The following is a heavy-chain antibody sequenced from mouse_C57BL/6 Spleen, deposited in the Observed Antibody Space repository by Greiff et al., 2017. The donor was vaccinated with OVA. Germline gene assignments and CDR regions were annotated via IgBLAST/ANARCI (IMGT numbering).Heavy chain of an antibody. CDR2: INYDGSST. D-gene: IGHD2-5*01. J-gene: IGHJ3*01. V-gene: IGHV5-16*01. CDR1: GFTFSDYY. CDR3: ASLYYSNSGFAY. Sequence: EVKVVESEGGLVQPGSSMKLSCTASGFTFSDYYMAWVRQVPEKGLEWVANINYDGSSTYYLDSLKSRFIISRDNAKNILYLQMSSLKSEDTATYYCASLYYSNSGFAYWGQGTLVTVSA.